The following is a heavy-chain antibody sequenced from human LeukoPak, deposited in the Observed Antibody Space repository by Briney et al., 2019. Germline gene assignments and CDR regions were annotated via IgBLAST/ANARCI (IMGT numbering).Heavy chain of an antibody. CDR2: IYTSGST. CDR1: GGSFSGYY. Sequence: TSETLSLTCAVYGGSFSGYYWSWIRQPAGKGLEWIGRIYTSGSTNYNPSLKSRVTMSVDTSKNHFSLKLSSVTAADTAVYYCARETHYGDPDYWGQGTLVTVSS. D-gene: IGHD4-17*01. V-gene: IGHV4-4*07. J-gene: IGHJ4*02. CDR3: ARETHYGDPDY.